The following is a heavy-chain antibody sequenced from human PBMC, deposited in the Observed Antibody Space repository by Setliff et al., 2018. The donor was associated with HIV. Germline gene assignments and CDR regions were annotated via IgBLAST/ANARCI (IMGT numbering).Heavy chain of an antibody. CDR3: ARVEYYYDSSGYYYDY. D-gene: IGHD3-22*01. CDR2: INPNSGGT. CDR1: GYTFTGYY. J-gene: IGHJ4*02. V-gene: IGHV1-2*02. Sequence: ASVKVSCKASGYTFTGYYMHWVRQAPGQGLEWMGWINPNSGGTSYAQKFQGRVTMTRDTSTSTVYMELSSLRSEDTAVYYCARVEYYYDSSGYYYDYWGQGTLVTVSS.